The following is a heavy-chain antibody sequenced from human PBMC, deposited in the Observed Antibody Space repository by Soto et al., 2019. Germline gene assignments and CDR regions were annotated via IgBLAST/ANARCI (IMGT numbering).Heavy chain of an antibody. CDR1: GGTFSRYD. D-gene: IGHD4-17*01. CDR3: TRYGNSGDLTIEYFQH. Sequence: ASVKVSCKASGGTFSRYDISWVRQAPGQGLEWMGEILPVFGTTNYPQKFQGRVTFSADDSTSTVYMELNSLRSEDTAVYYCTRYGNSGDLTIEYFQHWGQGTLVTSPQ. J-gene: IGHJ1*01. CDR2: ILPVFGTT. V-gene: IGHV1-69*13.